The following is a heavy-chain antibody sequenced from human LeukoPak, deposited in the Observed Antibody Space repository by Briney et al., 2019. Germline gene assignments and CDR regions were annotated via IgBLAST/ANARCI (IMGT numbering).Heavy chain of an antibody. Sequence: GGSLRLSCAASGFTFSSHEMNWVRQAPGKGLEWVSYISSSGSTIYYADSVKGRFTISRDNSKNTLYLQMNSLRAEDTAFYYCARDVDYDDEGGFDYWGQGTLVTVSS. CDR2: ISSSGSTI. V-gene: IGHV3-48*03. CDR1: GFTFSSHE. J-gene: IGHJ4*02. CDR3: ARDVDYDDEGGFDY. D-gene: IGHD4-17*01.